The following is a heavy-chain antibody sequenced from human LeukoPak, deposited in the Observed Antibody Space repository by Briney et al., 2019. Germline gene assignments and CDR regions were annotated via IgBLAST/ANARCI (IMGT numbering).Heavy chain of an antibody. Sequence: SETLSLTCPVSAASITTYFWSWIRQPPGKGLEWVGYIFYTGDTSYSPSLKSRVTISLDTSKNQFSLKLRSVTAADTAVYYCARLKMGAYFDLWGRGTLVTVSS. V-gene: IGHV4-59*08. CDR3: ARLKMGAYFDL. CDR1: AASITTYF. CDR2: IFYTGDT. J-gene: IGHJ2*01. D-gene: IGHD3-16*01.